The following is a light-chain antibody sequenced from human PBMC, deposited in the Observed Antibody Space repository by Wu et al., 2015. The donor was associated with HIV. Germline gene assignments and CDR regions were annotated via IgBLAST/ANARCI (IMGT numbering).Light chain of an antibody. CDR3: QQYGSSPVT. CDR2: GAS. V-gene: IGKV3-20*01. Sequence: EIVLTQSPGTLSLSPGERATLSCRASQSVSSSYLAWYQQKPGQAPRLLIYGASSRATGIPDRFSGSGSGTDFTLTISRLEPEDFAVYYCQQYGSSPVTFGRRTKVXIK. CDR1: QSVSSSY. J-gene: IGKJ3*01.